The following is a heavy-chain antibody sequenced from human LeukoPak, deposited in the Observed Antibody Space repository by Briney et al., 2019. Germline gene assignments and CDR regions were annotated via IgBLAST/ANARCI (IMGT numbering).Heavy chain of an antibody. V-gene: IGHV3-48*01. Sequence: GGSLRLSCAASGFTFSSYRMNWVRQAPGKGLEWVSYISSSSTIYYADSVKGRFTISRDNAKNSLYLQMDSLRAEDTAVYYCARTETDIVVVVAALSYWGQGSLVTVSS. J-gene: IGHJ4*02. CDR1: GFTFSSYR. CDR3: ARTETDIVVVVAALSY. D-gene: IGHD2-15*01. CDR2: ISSSSTI.